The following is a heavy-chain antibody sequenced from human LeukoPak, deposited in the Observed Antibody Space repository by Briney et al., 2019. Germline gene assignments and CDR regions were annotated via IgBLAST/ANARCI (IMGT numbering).Heavy chain of an antibody. CDR3: ARGDYYGSESYWHTKWFDP. D-gene: IGHD3-10*01. V-gene: IGHV1-69*05. CDR2: IIPVYGTA. CDR1: GVTFNSHV. J-gene: IGHJ5*02. Sequence: ASVKVSCKASGVTFNSHVISWVRQAPGQGLEWMGGIIPVYGTANYAQKFQGTVTITTDETSTTAYMEKKSLISEDTDVYYCARGDYYGSESYWHTKWFDPWGQGTLVTVSS.